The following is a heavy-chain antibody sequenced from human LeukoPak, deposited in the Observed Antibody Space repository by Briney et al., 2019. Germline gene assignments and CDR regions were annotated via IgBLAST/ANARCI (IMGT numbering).Heavy chain of an antibody. Sequence: GESLKISCKGSGYSFTSYWISWVRQMPGKGLEWMGRIDPSDSYTNYSPSFQGHVTISADKSISTAYLQWSSLKASDTAMYYCARHGEVAATPDNSGLDYWGRGTLVTVSS. J-gene: IGHJ4*02. D-gene: IGHD2-15*01. CDR1: GYSFTSYW. CDR3: ARHGEVAATPDNSGLDY. V-gene: IGHV5-10-1*01. CDR2: IDPSDSYT.